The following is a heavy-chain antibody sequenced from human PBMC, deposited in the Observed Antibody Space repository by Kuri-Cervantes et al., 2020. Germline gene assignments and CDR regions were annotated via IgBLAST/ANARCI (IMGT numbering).Heavy chain of an antibody. D-gene: IGHD2-15*01. V-gene: IGHV3-13*01. CDR2: IGTAGDT. CDR3: AKGGTTSHCSGGSCYGGYFDY. Sequence: GGSLRLSCAASGFTFSSYDMHWVRHATGKGLEWVSAIGTAGDTYYPGSVKGRFTIPRENAKNTLYLQMNSLRAEDTAVYYCAKGGTTSHCSGGSCYGGYFDYWGQGTLVTVSS. CDR1: GFTFSSYD. J-gene: IGHJ4*02.